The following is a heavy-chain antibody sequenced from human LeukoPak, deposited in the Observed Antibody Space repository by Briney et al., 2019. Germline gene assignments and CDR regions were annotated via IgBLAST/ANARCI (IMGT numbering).Heavy chain of an antibody. D-gene: IGHD5-18*01. V-gene: IGHV3-74*01. J-gene: IGHJ4*02. CDR3: AREVAYSYGYWGLYYFDY. CDR2: INSDGSST. CDR1: GFTFSSYW. Sequence: PGGSLRLSCAASGFTFSSYWMHWVRQAPGKGLVWVSRINSDGSSTSYADSVKGRFTISRDNAKNTLYLQMNSLRAEDTAVYYCAREVAYSYGYWGLYYFDYWGQGTLVTVSS.